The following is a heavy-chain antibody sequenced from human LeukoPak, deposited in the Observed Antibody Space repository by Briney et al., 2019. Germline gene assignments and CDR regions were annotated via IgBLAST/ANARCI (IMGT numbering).Heavy chain of an antibody. Sequence: PSETLSLTCSVSDGSISSGSYYLNWIRQPPGKGLEWIGQIYDSGSTNYNPSLKSRVTISVDTSKNQFSLKLSSVTAADTAVYYCARGRGWLPPGWGQGTLVTVSS. CDR2: IYDSGST. J-gene: IGHJ4*02. CDR3: ARGRGWLPPG. D-gene: IGHD5-12*01. CDR1: DGSISSGSYY. V-gene: IGHV4-61*01.